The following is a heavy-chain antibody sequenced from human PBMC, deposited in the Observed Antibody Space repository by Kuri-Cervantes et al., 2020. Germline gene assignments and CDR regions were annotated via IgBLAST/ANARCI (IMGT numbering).Heavy chain of an antibody. Sequence: GESLKISCAASGFTFSSYAMHWVRQAPGKGLEWVAVIWYDGSNKFYADSVKGRFTISRDNSKNTLYLQMNSLRAEDTAVYYCAKDQSVVVTNEYFQHWGQGTLVTVSS. J-gene: IGHJ1*01. V-gene: IGHV3-30*01. CDR3: AKDQSVVVTNEYFQH. CDR1: GFTFSSYA. D-gene: IGHD2-21*02. CDR2: IWYDGSNK.